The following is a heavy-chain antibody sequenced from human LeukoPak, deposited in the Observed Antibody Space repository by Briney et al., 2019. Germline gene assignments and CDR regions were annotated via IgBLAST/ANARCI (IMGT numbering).Heavy chain of an antibody. J-gene: IGHJ3*02. D-gene: IGHD3-3*01. V-gene: IGHV3-23*01. CDR2: ISGSGGST. Sequence: GGSLRLSCAASGLTFSSYAMSWVRQAPGKGLEWVSAISGSGGSTYYADSVKGRFTISRDNSKNTLYLQMNSLRAEDTAVYYCAKATGYYDFWSGPYDAFDIWGQGTMVTVSS. CDR3: AKATGYYDFWSGPYDAFDI. CDR1: GLTFSSYA.